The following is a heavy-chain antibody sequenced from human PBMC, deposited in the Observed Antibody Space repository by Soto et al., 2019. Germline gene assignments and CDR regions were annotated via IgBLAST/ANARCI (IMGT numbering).Heavy chain of an antibody. Sequence: GESLKISCKGSGYSFTSYWIDWVRQMPGKGLEWMGIIYPGDSDTRYSPSFQGQVTISADKSISTAYLQWSSLKASDTAMYYCARTMLTGYYYDSSGYSAFNIWGQGTMVTVSS. V-gene: IGHV5-51*01. CDR3: ARTMLTGYYYDSSGYSAFNI. CDR2: IYPGDSDT. CDR1: GYSFTSYW. D-gene: IGHD3-22*01. J-gene: IGHJ3*02.